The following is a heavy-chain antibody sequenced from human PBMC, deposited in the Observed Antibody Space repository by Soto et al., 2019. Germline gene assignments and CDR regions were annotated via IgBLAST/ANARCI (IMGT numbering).Heavy chain of an antibody. CDR1: GDSISSGPYS. Sequence: PSETLSLTCTVSGDSISSGPYSWGWVRQPPGKGREWIGTFYHSGNTYYNPSLGSRVTISVDTSKNQFSLKVSSVTAADTAVYYCAREPVGATGYFDYWGQGALVTVSS. J-gene: IGHJ4*02. CDR3: AREPVGATGYFDY. D-gene: IGHD1-26*01. CDR2: FYHSGNT. V-gene: IGHV4-39*07.